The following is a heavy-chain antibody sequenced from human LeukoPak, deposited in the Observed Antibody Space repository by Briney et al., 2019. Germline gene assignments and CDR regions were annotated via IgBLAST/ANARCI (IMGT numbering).Heavy chain of an antibody. D-gene: IGHD7-27*01. CDR1: GFTFRTYG. V-gene: IGHV3-23*01. CDR2: ITGSSTWT. CDR3: ARELVSLGTGYFDL. Sequence: PGGSLRLSCEASGFTFRTYGMTWARQAPGKGLEWVSGITGSSTWTYYADSVRGRFTISRDNSKNTLHLQMNNLTADDTAIYYCARELVSLGTGYFDLWGRGTLVTVSS. J-gene: IGHJ2*01.